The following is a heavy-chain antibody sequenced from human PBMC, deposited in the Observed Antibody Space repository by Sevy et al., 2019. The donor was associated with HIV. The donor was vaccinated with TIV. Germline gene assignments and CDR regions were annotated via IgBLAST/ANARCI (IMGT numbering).Heavy chain of an antibody. Sequence: SETLSLTCTVSGGSISSGSYYWSWIRQPAGKGLEWIGRIYTSGSTNYNPSLKSRVTMSVDTSKNQFSLKLSSVTAADTAVYYCAREGTSGLRYFDWSDVWGQGTTVTVSS. J-gene: IGHJ6*02. CDR3: AREGTSGLRYFDWSDV. CDR2: IYTSGST. CDR1: GGSISSGSYY. D-gene: IGHD3-9*01. V-gene: IGHV4-61*02.